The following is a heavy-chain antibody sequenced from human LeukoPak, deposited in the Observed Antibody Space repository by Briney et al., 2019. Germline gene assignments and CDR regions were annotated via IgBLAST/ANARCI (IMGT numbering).Heavy chain of an antibody. V-gene: IGHV4-39*01. CDR2: IYYSGST. J-gene: IGHJ4*02. CDR1: GDSISSSSYY. Sequence: PSETLSLTCTVSGDSISSSSYYWGWIRQPPGKGLEWVGSIYYSGSTYYNPSLKSRVTISVDTSKNQFSLKLSTVTAADTAVYYCARPIDSYGPIDYWGQGTLVTVSS. CDR3: ARPIDSYGPIDY. D-gene: IGHD5-18*01.